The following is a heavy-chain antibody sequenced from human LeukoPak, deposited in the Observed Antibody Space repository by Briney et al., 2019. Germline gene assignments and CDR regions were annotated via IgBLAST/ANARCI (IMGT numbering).Heavy chain of an antibody. CDR3: ARETNYYDSSGSFPLDY. V-gene: IGHV3-21*01. Sequence: GGSLRLSCAASGFTFSTYSMSWVRQAPGKGLEWVSSISGSGDYIHYADSLKGRFTISRDNAKNSLYLQMNSLRAEDTAVYYCARETNYYDSSGSFPLDYWGQGTLVTVSS. CDR2: ISGSGDYI. CDR1: GFTFSTYS. D-gene: IGHD3-22*01. J-gene: IGHJ4*02.